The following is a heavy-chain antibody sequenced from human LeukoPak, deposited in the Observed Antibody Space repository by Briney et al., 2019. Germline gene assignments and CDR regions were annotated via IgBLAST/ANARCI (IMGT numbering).Heavy chain of an antibody. Sequence: GGSLRLSCAASGFTFSSYAMSWVRQAPGKGLEWVSAISGSGGSTYYADSVKGRFTISRDNSKNTLYLQMNSLRAEDTAVYYCAREGPSARCGGDCYSAIYWGQGTLVTVSS. CDR3: AREGPSARCGGDCYSAIY. CDR1: GFTFSSYA. CDR2: ISGSGGST. J-gene: IGHJ4*02. D-gene: IGHD2-21*02. V-gene: IGHV3-23*01.